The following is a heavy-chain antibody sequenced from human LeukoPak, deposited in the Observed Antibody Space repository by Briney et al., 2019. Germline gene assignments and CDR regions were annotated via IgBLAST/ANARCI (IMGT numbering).Heavy chain of an antibody. CDR2: IYWDDEK. D-gene: IGHD5-12*01. J-gene: IGHJ5*02. CDR3: AHRGSIVATMVLSEGFDP. CDR1: GFSLTTTGVG. V-gene: IGHV2-5*02. Sequence: SGPTLVKPTQTLTLTCTFSGFSLTTTGVGVGWIRQPPGRALEWLALIYWDDEKRYSPSLNNRLTITKDTSKNQVVLTMTNMDPVDTATYYCAHRGSIVATMVLSEGFDPWGQGTLVTVSS.